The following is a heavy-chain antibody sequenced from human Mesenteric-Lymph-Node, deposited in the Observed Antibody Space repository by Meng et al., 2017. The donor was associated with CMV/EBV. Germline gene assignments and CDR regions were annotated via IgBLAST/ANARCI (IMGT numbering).Heavy chain of an antibody. D-gene: IGHD6-6*01. CDR3: ARMSSSSSSDYYYYGMDV. V-gene: IGHV2-70D*14. CDR2: IDWDDDK. J-gene: IGHJ6*02. Sequence: SGPTLVKPTQTLTLTYIFSGFSVSTSGMRVSWIRQPPGKALEWLARIDWDDDKFYSTSLKTRLTISKDTSKNQVVLTMTNMDPVDTATYYCARMSSSSSSDYYYYGMDVWGQGTTVTVSS. CDR1: GFSVSTSGMR.